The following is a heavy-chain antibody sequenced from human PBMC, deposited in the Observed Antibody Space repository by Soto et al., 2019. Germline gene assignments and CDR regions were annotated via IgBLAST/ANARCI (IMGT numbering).Heavy chain of an antibody. CDR2: SNPSGGST. J-gene: IGHJ4*02. D-gene: IGHD5-18*01. Sequence: QVQLVQSGSEVKKPGASVKVSCKASGYTFTSYYMHWVRQAWGRQAPGQGLEWMGISNPSGGSTSYAQKFQGRVTMTRDTSTSTVYMELSSLRSEDTAVYYCARGGYSYGFDYWGQGTLVTVSS. CDR1: GYTFTSYY. V-gene: IGHV1-46*03. CDR3: ARGGYSYGFDY.